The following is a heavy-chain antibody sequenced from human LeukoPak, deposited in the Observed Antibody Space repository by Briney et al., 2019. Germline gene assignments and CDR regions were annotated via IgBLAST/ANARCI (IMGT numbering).Heavy chain of an antibody. D-gene: IGHD3-22*01. CDR1: GFTFSSYA. CDR2: ISWNSGSI. V-gene: IGHV3-9*01. CDR3: AKANYYDSSGRSWYFDL. Sequence: PGGSLRLSCAASGFTFSSYAMHWVRQAPGKGLEWVSGISWNSGSIGYADSVKGRFTISRDNAKNSLYLQMNSLRAEDTALYYCAKANYYDSSGRSWYFDLWGRGTLVTVSS. J-gene: IGHJ2*01.